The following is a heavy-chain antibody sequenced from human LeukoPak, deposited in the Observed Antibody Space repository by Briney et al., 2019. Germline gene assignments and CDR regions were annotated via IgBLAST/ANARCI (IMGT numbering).Heavy chain of an antibody. D-gene: IGHD3-9*01. CDR2: ISGSGGST. Sequence: GGSLRLSCAASGFTFSSYNMSWVRQAPGKGLEWVSAISGSGGSTYYADSVKGRFTISRDNSKNTLYLQMNSLRAEDTAVYYCAKGPGDILTGYLDYWGQGTLVTVSS. V-gene: IGHV3-23*01. CDR3: AKGPGDILTGYLDY. CDR1: GFTFSSYN. J-gene: IGHJ4*02.